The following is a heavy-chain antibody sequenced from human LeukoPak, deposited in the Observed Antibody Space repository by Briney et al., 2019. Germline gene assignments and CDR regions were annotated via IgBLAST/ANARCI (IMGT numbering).Heavy chain of an antibody. J-gene: IGHJ4*02. CDR2: IWDDGSKI. CDR3: ARGTVTAPDY. Sequence: GRSLRLSCAASGFIFSSCVMHWVRQAPGTGLEWVAVIWDDGSKIYYADSVKGRFTISRDNSKNTLYLQMNSLRAEDTAVYYCARGTVTAPDYWGQGTLVTVSS. CDR1: GFIFSSCV. V-gene: IGHV3-33*01. D-gene: IGHD4-17*01.